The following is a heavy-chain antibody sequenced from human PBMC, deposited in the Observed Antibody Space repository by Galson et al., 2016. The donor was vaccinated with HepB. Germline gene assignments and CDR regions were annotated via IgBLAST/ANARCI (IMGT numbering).Heavy chain of an antibody. D-gene: IGHD2-2*01. CDR2: IRSKAYGGTT. J-gene: IGHJ6*02. CDR3: IYHQLFPWYYGMDV. CDR1: GFTFGDHG. Sequence: SLRLSCATSGFTFGDHGMSWFRQAPGKGLEWVGFIRSKAYGGTTEYAASVKGRFTISRDESKSIAYLQMDSLKTEDTAVYYCIYHQLFPWYYGMDVWGQGAPVTFTS. V-gene: IGHV3-49*03.